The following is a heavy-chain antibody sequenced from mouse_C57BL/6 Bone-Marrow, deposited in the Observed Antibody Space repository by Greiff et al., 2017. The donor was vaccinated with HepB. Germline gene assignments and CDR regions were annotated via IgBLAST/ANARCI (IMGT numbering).Heavy chain of an antibody. CDR3: ARWGYYGSNY. J-gene: IGHJ2*01. CDR1: GYTFTSYW. D-gene: IGHD1-1*01. CDR2: IDPSDSYT. V-gene: IGHV1-69*01. Sequence: QVQLQQPGAELVMPGASVKLSCKASGYTFTSYWMHWVKQRPGQGLEWIGEIDPSDSYTNYNQKFKGKSQLTVDKSSSTAYMQLSSLTSEDSAVYYCARWGYYGSNYWGQGTTLTVSS.